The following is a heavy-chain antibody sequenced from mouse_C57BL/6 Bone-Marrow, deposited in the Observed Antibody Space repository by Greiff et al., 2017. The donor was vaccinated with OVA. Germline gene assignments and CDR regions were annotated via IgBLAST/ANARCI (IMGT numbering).Heavy chain of an antibody. J-gene: IGHJ3*01. CDR1: GYAFSSSW. Sequence: VQRVESGPELVKPGASVKISCKASGYAFSSSWMNWVKQRPGKGLEWIGRIYPGDGDTNYNGKFKGKATLTADKSSSTAYMQLSSLTSEDSAVYFCAIPYGAYWGQGTLVTVSA. D-gene: IGHD1-1*02. CDR2: IYPGDGDT. CDR3: AIPYGAY. V-gene: IGHV1-82*01.